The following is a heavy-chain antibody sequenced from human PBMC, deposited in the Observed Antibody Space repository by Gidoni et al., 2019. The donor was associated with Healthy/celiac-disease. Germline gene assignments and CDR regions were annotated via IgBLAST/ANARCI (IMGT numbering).Heavy chain of an antibody. V-gene: IGHV2-5*01. Sequence: QITLKESGPTLVKPTQTLTLTCTFSGFSLSTSGVGVGWIRQPPGKALEWLALIYWNDDKRYSPSLKSRLTITKDTSKNQVVLTMTNMDPVDTATYYCAHKRLRFLEWLIPSGYGMDVWGQGTTVTVSS. D-gene: IGHD3-3*01. CDR2: IYWNDDK. CDR1: GFSLSTSGVG. J-gene: IGHJ6*02. CDR3: AHKRLRFLEWLIPSGYGMDV.